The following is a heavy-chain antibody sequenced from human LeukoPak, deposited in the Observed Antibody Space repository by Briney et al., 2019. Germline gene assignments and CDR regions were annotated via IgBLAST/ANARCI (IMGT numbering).Heavy chain of an antibody. Sequence: SETLSLTCTVSGGSISSYYWSWIRQPPGKGLEWIGYIYYSGSTNYNPSLKSRVTISVDTSKNQFSLKLSSVTAADTAVYYCVRAAWLQLGGDFDIWGQGTMVTVSS. CDR2: IYYSGST. V-gene: IGHV4-59*01. J-gene: IGHJ3*02. CDR3: VRAAWLQLGGDFDI. CDR1: GGSISSYY. D-gene: IGHD5-24*01.